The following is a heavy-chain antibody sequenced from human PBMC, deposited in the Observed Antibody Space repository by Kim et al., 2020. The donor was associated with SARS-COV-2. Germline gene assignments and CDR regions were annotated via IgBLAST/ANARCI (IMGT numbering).Heavy chain of an antibody. J-gene: IGHJ4*02. V-gene: IGHV3-23*01. CDR3: ATDLSHCGGDCYPLPRF. Sequence: FSRYTMIWVRQTPGKGPEWVSAINAAANFATYADSVRGRFTTSRDNSKNTLYLQMSSLRADDTALYYCATDLSHCGGDCYPLPRFWGQGTLAT. CDR1: FSRYT. CDR2: INAAANFA. D-gene: IGHD2-21*02.